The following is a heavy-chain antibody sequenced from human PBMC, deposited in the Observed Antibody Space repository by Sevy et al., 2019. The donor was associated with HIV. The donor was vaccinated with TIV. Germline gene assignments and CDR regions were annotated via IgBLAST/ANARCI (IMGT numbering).Heavy chain of an antibody. J-gene: IGHJ6*04. CDR3: ARHIIVGAWMDV. CDR1: GGSISSYY. Sequence: SETLSLTCTVSGGSISSYYWSWIRQPPGKGLEWIGYIYYSGSTNYNPSLKSRVTISVDTSKNQFSLKLSSVTAADTAVYYCARHIIVGAWMDVWGKGTTVTVSS. V-gene: IGHV4-59*08. CDR2: IYYSGST. D-gene: IGHD1-26*01.